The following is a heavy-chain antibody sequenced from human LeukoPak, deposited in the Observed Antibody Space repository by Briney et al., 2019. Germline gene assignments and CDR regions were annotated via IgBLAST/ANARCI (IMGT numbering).Heavy chain of an antibody. CDR2: ISGSGGST. CDR3: VKWSWYDSEGY. J-gene: IGHJ4*02. D-gene: IGHD3-22*01. V-gene: IGHV3-23*01. Sequence: GGSLRLSCAASGFTFSSYAMSWVRQAPGKGLEWVSAISGSGGSTYYADSVKGRFTISRDNSKNTLYLQMNSLRAEDTAVYYCVKWSWYDSEGYWGQGTLVTVSS. CDR1: GFTFSSYA.